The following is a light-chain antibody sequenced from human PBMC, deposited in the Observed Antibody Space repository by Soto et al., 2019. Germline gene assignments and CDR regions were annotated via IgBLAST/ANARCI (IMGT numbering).Light chain of an antibody. CDR2: GAS. CDR1: QSVMSNY. CDR3: QQYNFWPLT. Sequence: EVVLTQSPGSLSLSPGERATLSCRASQSVMSNYLSWYQQKPGQPPRLLIYGASSRATGIPDRFSGSGSGTDFTLTISRLEPEDFAVYYCQQYNFWPLTFGGGTKV. J-gene: IGKJ4*01. V-gene: IGKV3-20*01.